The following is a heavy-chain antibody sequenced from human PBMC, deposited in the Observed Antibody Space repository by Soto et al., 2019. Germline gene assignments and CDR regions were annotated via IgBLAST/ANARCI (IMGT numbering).Heavy chain of an antibody. CDR3: ARAKGAADNYYYYGMDV. J-gene: IGHJ6*02. V-gene: IGHV4-30-2*01. D-gene: IGHD6-13*01. CDR1: GGSISSGGYS. CDR2: IYHSGST. Sequence: PSGTLSLTCAVSGGSISSGGYSWSWIRQAPGKGLEWIGYIYHSGSTYYNPSLKSRVTISVDRSKNQFSLKLSSVTAADTAVYYCARAKGAADNYYYYGMDVWGQGTTVTVSS.